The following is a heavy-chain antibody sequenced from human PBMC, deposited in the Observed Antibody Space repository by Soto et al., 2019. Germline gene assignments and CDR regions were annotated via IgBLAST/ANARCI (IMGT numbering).Heavy chain of an antibody. V-gene: IGHV1-8*01. CDR1: GYTFTSYD. CDR2: MNPNSGNT. CDR3: ARGLVLYYYDSSGYYKAMDV. D-gene: IGHD3-22*01. J-gene: IGHJ6*02. Sequence: VASVKVSCKASGYTFTSYDINWVRQATGQGLEWMGWMNPNSGNTGYAQKFQGRVTMTRNTSISTAYMELSSLRSEDTAVYYCARGLVLYYYDSSGYYKAMDVWGQGTTVTVSS.